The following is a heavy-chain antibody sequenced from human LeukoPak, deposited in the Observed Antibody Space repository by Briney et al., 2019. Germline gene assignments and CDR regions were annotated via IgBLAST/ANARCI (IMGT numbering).Heavy chain of an antibody. V-gene: IGHV5-51*01. CDR2: IYPGDPDT. CDR1: GYSFTSYW. Sequence: GESLQISCKGSGYSFTSYWIGWVRQMPGKGLEWMGIIYPGDPDTRYSPSFQGQVTISADKSISTAYLQWSSLKASDTAMYYCARCPDTAMVWYFDYWGQGTLATVSS. CDR3: ARCPDTAMVWYFDY. J-gene: IGHJ4*02. D-gene: IGHD5-18*01.